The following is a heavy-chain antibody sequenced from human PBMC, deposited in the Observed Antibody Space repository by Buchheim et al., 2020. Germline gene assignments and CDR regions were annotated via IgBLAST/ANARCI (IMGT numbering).Heavy chain of an antibody. V-gene: IGHV1-69*04. D-gene: IGHD2-15*01. Sequence: QVQLVQSGAAVKKPGSSVKVSCKASGGTFSSYAISWVRQAPGQGLEWMGRIIPILGIANYAQKFQGRVTITADKSTRPAYMELSSLRSEDTAVYYCAGRTPDIVVVVAAKHYYYSMDVWGQGTT. CDR1: GGTFSSYA. CDR2: IIPILGIA. CDR3: AGRTPDIVVVVAAKHYYYSMDV. J-gene: IGHJ6*02.